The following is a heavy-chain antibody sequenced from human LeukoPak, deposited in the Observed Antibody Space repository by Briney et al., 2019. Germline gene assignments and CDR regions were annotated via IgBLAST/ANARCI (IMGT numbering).Heavy chain of an antibody. J-gene: IGHJ6*02. CDR3: ARSMITLPYYYYGMDV. CDR1: GFIFSSYA. CDR2: ISSDGGNK. V-gene: IGHV3-30-3*01. D-gene: IGHD3-16*01. Sequence: PGGSLRLSCEASGFIFSSYAMHWVRQAPGKGLEWVAIISSDGGNKYYADSVKGRFTISRDNSKNTVYLQMNSLRAGDTAVYYCARSMITLPYYYYGMDVWGQGTTVTVSS.